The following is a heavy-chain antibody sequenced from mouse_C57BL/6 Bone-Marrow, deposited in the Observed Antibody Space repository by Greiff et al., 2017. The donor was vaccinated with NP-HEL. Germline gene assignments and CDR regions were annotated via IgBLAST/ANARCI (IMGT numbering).Heavy chain of an antibody. J-gene: IGHJ3*01. V-gene: IGHV1-50*01. CDR2: IDPSDSYT. D-gene: IGHD2-4*01. CDR1: GYTFTSYW. Sequence: QVQLQQPGAELVKPGASVKLSCKASGYTFTSYWMQWVIQRPGQGLEWIGEIDPSDSYTNYNQKFKGKATLTVDTSSSTAYMQLSSLTSEDSAVYYCAWDYDAYWGQGTLVTVSA. CDR3: AWDYDAY.